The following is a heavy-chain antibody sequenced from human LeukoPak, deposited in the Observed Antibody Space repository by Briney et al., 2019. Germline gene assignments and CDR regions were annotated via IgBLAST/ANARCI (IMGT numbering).Heavy chain of an antibody. CDR1: GGSVSSGSYY. J-gene: IGHJ3*02. Sequence: SETLSLTCTVSGGSVSSGSYYWSWIRQPPGTGLEWIGEIYHSGCTNYNPSLKSRVTISVDKSKNQFSLKLSSVTAADTAVYYCASYHGVKESDAFDIWGQGTMVTVSS. CDR3: ASYHGVKESDAFDI. D-gene: IGHD3-10*01. CDR2: IYHSGCT. V-gene: IGHV4-61*01.